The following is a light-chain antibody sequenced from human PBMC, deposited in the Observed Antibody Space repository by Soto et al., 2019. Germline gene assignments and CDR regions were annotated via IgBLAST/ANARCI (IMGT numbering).Light chain of an antibody. CDR2: DAS. CDR1: QSIYSY. Sequence: EIVLTQSPATLSLSPGERATLSCRASQSIYSYLAWYQQKPGQAPRLLIYDASNRATGIPARFSGSGSGTDFTLTISSLEPEDFAVYYCQQRSNLPPITFGQGTRLEIK. J-gene: IGKJ5*01. V-gene: IGKV3-11*01. CDR3: QQRSNLPPIT.